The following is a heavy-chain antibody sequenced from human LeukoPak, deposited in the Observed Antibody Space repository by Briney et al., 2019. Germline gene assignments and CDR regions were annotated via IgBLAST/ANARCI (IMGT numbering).Heavy chain of an antibody. V-gene: IGHV3-33*01. D-gene: IGHD3-3*01. CDR1: GFTFSSYG. CDR2: IWYDGSNK. Sequence: GGSLRLSCAASGFTFSSYGMHWVRQAPGKGLEWVAVIWYDGSNKYYADSVKGRFTISRDNSKNTLYLQMNSLRAEDTAVYYCARGPGYYDFWSGPTGFDPWGQGTLVTVSS. CDR3: ARGPGYYDFWSGPTGFDP. J-gene: IGHJ5*02.